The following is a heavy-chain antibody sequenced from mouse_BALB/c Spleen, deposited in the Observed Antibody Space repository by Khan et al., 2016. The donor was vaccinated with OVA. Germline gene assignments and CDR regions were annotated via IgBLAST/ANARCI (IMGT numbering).Heavy chain of an antibody. D-gene: IGHD2-9*01. J-gene: IGHJ4*01. CDR2: IWGDGST. CDR3: ARAYYGNDREAMDY. Sequence: VKLMESGPGLVAPSQSLSITCTVSGFSLTGYGVNWVRQPPGKGLEWLGMIWGDGSTDYNSALKSRLNLSKDNSKSQVFLKMNSLQTDDTARYYCARAYYGNDREAMDYWGHGTSVTVSS. V-gene: IGHV2-6-7*01. CDR1: GFSLTGYG.